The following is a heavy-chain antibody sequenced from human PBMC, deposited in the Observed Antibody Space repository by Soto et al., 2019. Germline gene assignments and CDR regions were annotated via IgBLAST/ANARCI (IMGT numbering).Heavy chain of an antibody. CDR3: AKDMVNANSVWDPFDI. J-gene: IGHJ3*02. CDR1: GFTFRNFA. D-gene: IGHD2-8*01. Sequence: LRLSCAASGFTFRNFAMTWVRQSPGKRLEWVSTIGSVGGDTYYADSVKGRFTIYRDDSKNTLGLQMNSLRAEDTAIYFCAKDMVNANSVWDPFDIWGQGTMVTVSS. CDR2: IGSVGGDT. V-gene: IGHV3-23*01.